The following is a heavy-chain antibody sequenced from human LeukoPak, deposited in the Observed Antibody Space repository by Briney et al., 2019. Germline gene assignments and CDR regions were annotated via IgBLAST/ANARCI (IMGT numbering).Heavy chain of an antibody. Sequence: EATLKVSCTASGYTFTGYYIHWVRQAPGQGLEWMGWITPNSGGRNYAQKFQGRVTMTRDTSTSTVYMDLSSLRSEDTAVYYCARAYGSGSYTLLFFDYWGQGTLVTV. CDR2: ITPNSGGR. CDR1: GYTFTGYY. CDR3: ARAYGSGSYTLLFFDY. V-gene: IGHV1-2*02. J-gene: IGHJ4*02. D-gene: IGHD3-10*01.